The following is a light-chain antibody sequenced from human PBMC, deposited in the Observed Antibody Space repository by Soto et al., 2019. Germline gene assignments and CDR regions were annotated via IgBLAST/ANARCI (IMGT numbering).Light chain of an antibody. Sequence: QSALTQPSSVSGSPGQSITISCTGTSTDVGSYDLVSWYQQLPGKAPKLMIYEASKRPSGVSNRFSGSKSGNTASLTISGLQAEDEADYYCCSYAGSNTFVLFGGGTKLTVL. CDR1: STDVGSYDL. CDR3: CSYAGSNTFVL. V-gene: IGLV2-23*02. J-gene: IGLJ2*01. CDR2: EAS.